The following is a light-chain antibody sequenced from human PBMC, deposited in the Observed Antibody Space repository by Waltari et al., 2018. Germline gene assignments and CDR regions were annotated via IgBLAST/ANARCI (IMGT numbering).Light chain of an antibody. CDR3: AAWDDSLNGRV. V-gene: IGLV1-44*01. Sequence: QSGLTQPPSASGTPGQRVTISCSGSSSNIGSHNVHWNQHLPETAPKRLIYMNNQPPPGVSDRFSGSKSGTSASLAISGLQSEDEAVYYCAAWDDSLNGRVFGGGTKLTVV. J-gene: IGLJ2*01. CDR1: SSNIGSHN. CDR2: MNN.